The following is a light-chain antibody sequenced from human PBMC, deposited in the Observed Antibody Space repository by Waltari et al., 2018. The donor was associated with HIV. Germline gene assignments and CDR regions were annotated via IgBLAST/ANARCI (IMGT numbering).Light chain of an antibody. V-gene: IGLV1-47*01. J-gene: IGLJ3*02. CDR1: SSNIGSNY. CDR3: AAWDDSLSGLV. CDR2: RNN. Sequence: VLTQPPSASGTPGQRVTISCSGSSSNIGSNYGYWYQQLPGTAPKLLIYRNNQRPSGVPDRFSGSKSGTSASLAISGLRSEDEADYYCAAWDDSLSGLVFGGGTKVTVL.